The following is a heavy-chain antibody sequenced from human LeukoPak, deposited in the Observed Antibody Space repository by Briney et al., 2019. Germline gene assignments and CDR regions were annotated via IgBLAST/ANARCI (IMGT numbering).Heavy chain of an antibody. V-gene: IGHV4-4*07. Sequence: SETLSLTCTVSGGSIRSFYWSWIRQSAGKGLEWVGRIYSHGNANYNPSLKSRVTISVDTSKNQFSLKLSSVTAADTAVYYCARGSNPYYFDYWGQGTLVTVSS. CDR1: GGSIRSFY. CDR2: IYSHGNA. J-gene: IGHJ4*02. CDR3: ARGSNPYYFDY. D-gene: IGHD2-2*01.